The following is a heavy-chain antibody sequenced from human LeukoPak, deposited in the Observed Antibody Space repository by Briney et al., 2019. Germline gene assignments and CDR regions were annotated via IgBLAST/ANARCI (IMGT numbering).Heavy chain of an antibody. Sequence: GWSLRLSCVASGFTLSSYWMSWVRQAPGKGLEWVANIKQDGSEKNYVDSVKGRFTISRDDAKNSLYLQMNSLRAEDTAVYYCARDLYSGSYYDDYWGQGTLVTVSS. J-gene: IGHJ4*02. CDR2: IKQDGSEK. V-gene: IGHV3-7*05. CDR3: ARDLYSGSYYDDY. CDR1: GFTLSSYW. D-gene: IGHD1-26*01.